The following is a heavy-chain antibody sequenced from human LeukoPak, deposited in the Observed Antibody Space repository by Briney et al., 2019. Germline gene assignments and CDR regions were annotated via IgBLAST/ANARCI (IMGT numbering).Heavy chain of an antibody. D-gene: IGHD4-23*01. Sequence: ASVKVSCKASGFTFTGYYIHWVRQAPGQGLEWRGWVNPNSGGTKYAQKFQGRVSMTSDTSISTAYMELSRLTSDDTAVYYCARDTYGGNWSLGYWGQGTLVTVSS. CDR2: VNPNSGGT. V-gene: IGHV1-2*02. J-gene: IGHJ4*02. CDR1: GFTFTGYY. CDR3: ARDTYGGNWSLGY.